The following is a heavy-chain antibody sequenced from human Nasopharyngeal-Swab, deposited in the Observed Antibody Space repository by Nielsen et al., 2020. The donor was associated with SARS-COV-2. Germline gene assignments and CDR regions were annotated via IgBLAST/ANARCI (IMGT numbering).Heavy chain of an antibody. CDR2: INWNSGIS. CDR3: AKGVHYMSYFHTPPSDH. J-gene: IGHJ4*02. D-gene: IGHD3-10*01. CDR1: GFTFDDYP. V-gene: IGHV3-43*01. Sequence: GGSLRLSCAASGFTFDDYPMHWVRQAPGKGLEWVSVINWNSGISSYADSVKGRFTISRDNSRNSLFLQMNSLKTEDTALYYCAKGVHYMSYFHTPPSDHWGQGTPVTVSS.